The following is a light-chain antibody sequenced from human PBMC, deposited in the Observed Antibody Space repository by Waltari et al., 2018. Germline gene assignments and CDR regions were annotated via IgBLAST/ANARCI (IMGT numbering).Light chain of an antibody. Sequence: QSVLTQPPSASGTPGQRVTISCSGSSSNIGSNPVTWYQQLPGTAPKLLIYTNTQRPSGVPDRFSGSKSGTSASLAISGLQSEDEAHYYCATWDDSLNGNVFGSGTKVIVL. V-gene: IGLV1-44*01. CDR2: TNT. J-gene: IGLJ6*01. CDR3: ATWDDSLNGNV. CDR1: SSNIGSNP.